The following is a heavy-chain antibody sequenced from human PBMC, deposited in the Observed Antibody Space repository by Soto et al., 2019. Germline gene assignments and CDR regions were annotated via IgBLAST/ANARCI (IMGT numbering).Heavy chain of an antibody. V-gene: IGHV1-2*02. CDR2: INPNSGGT. CDR1: GYTFIGYY. J-gene: IGHJ5*02. Sequence: QVQLVQSGAEVKKPGASVKVSCKASGYTFIGYYIPWVRQAPGQGLEWMGWINPNSGGTIYAQKFQGRVTLTRDTSISTAYMDLSRLTSDDTAVYYCARDGLSIADGWFDPWGQGTLVTVSS. CDR3: ARDGLSIADGWFDP. D-gene: IGHD6-6*01.